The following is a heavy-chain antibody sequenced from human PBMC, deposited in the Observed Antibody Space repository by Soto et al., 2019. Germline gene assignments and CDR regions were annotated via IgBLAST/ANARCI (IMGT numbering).Heavy chain of an antibody. V-gene: IGHV3-30*18. CDR3: AQDGRSGSVTRPDH. Sequence: GGSLRLSCAASGFTFKSYGMHWFREAPGKGLESVAVISYDGSYQYYSASVKGLFTISRDNSKNTLNLQMNSLRVEDSAMYYCAQDGRSGSVTRPDHWGQGTLFTVSS. CDR2: ISYDGSYQ. CDR1: GFTFKSYG. J-gene: IGHJ4*02. D-gene: IGHD1-26*01.